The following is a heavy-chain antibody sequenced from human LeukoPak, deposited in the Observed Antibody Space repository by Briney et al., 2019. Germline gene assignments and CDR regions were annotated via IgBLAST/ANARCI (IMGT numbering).Heavy chain of an antibody. CDR2: INHSGST. CDR3: ARVAGNAADY. CDR1: GGSFSGYY. J-gene: IGHJ4*02. V-gene: IGHV4-34*01. Sequence: PSETLSLTCAVYGGSFSGYYWSWIRQPPGKGLEWIGEINHSGSTNYNPSLKSRVTISVDTSKNQFSLKLSSVTAADTAVYYCARVAGNAADYWGQGTLVTVSS. D-gene: IGHD2-15*01.